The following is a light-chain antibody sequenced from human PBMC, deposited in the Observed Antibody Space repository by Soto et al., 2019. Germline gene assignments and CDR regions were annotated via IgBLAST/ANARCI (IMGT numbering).Light chain of an antibody. V-gene: IGKV1-5*01. CDR3: RQYNSYWT. J-gene: IGKJ1*01. CDR2: DAS. CDR1: QSISSW. Sequence: DIQMTQYPSTLSASVVDRVTLTCRASQSISSWLAWYQQKPGKAPKLLIYDASSLESGVPSRFSGSGSGTEFTLTISSLQPDDFATYYCRQYNSYWTFGHGTMV.